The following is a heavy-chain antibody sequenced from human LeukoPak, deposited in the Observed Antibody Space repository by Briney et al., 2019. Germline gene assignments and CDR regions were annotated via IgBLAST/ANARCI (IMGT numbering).Heavy chain of an antibody. D-gene: IGHD5-24*01. CDR3: SRLYLPATRFGY. Sequence: SETLCLTCTVPGGSTSSSSYYWGCTRQPPGKWLEWIRRSKHSGRTFYYPFLKSRATISVDTSKNQFSLKLTSLTAADTACYYCSRLYLPATRFGYWDQGTLVTVSS. J-gene: IGHJ4*02. V-gene: IGHV4-39*07. CDR2: SKHSGRT. CDR1: GGSTSSSSYY.